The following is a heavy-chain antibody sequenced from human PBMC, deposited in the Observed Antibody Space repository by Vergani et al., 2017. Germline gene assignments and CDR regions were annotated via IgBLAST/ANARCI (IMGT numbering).Heavy chain of an antibody. CDR1: EFPFSNYA. CDR3: AKQYFVSGNYLLDY. Sequence: EVQLLESGGGLVQPGGSLRLTCAASEFPFSNYAMNWVPQAPGKGLEWVSGISGSGVSAYYTDSVKGRFTISRDNSKNMLFLQMNNLRTEDTAIYYCAKQYFVSGNYLLDYWGQGTLVTVSS. V-gene: IGHV3-23*01. D-gene: IGHD3-10*01. J-gene: IGHJ4*02. CDR2: ISGSGVSA.